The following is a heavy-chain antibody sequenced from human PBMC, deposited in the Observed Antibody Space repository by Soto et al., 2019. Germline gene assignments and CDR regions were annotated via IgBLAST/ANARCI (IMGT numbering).Heavy chain of an antibody. D-gene: IGHD2-15*01. J-gene: IGHJ4*02. CDR1: GETLNSNP. Sequence: QVQLVQSGAEVKKPGSSLKVSCKVFGETLNSNPIGWVRQAPGQWLEWVGGIVPLSDRTNYEQELQGRVNVTADGSTSTVYMELSNLKSDDTAVYYCERKSGRDCHSGGGCFALDVWGQGSLITVSS. CDR2: IVPLSDRT. V-gene: IGHV1-69*01. CDR3: ERKSGRDCHSGGGCFALDV.